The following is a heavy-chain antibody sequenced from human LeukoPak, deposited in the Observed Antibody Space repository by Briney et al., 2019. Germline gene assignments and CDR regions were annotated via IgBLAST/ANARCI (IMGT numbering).Heavy chain of an antibody. Sequence: GPLRLSSAAPGFPFSSYSMNWVRRAPRKGLVWVSYISSSSSTIYYADSVKGRFTISRDNAKNSLYLQMNSLRAEDTAVYYCAELGITMIGGVWGKGTTVTISS. V-gene: IGHV3-48*04. J-gene: IGHJ6*04. CDR3: AELGITMIGGV. CDR2: ISSSSSTI. CDR1: GFPFSSYS. D-gene: IGHD3-10*02.